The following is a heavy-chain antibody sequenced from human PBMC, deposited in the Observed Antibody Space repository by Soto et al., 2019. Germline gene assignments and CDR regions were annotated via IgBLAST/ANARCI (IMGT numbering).Heavy chain of an antibody. CDR1: GYTFTSYY. Sequence: GPSVKLSFKASGYTFTSYYMHWVRQAPGQGLEWIGIINPSGGSTSYARKFQGRVTMTRDTSTSTVYMELSSLRSEDTAVYYCARDQSGSSSSYYYGMDVWGQGTTVTVSS. V-gene: IGHV1-46*01. CDR3: ARDQSGSSSSYYYGMDV. D-gene: IGHD6-6*01. J-gene: IGHJ6*02. CDR2: INPSGGST.